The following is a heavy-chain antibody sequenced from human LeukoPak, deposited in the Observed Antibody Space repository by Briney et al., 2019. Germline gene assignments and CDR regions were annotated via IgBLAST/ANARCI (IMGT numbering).Heavy chain of an antibody. CDR2: ISAYNGNT. V-gene: IGHV1-18*01. Sequence: ASVTVSCKASGYTFTSYGISWVRQAPGQGLEWMGWISAYNGNTNYAQKLQGRATMTTDTSTSTAYMELRSLRSDDTAVYYCARASYCSSTSCYFTKYNWFDPWGQGTLVTVSS. D-gene: IGHD2-2*01. CDR3: ARASYCSSTSCYFTKYNWFDP. CDR1: GYTFTSYG. J-gene: IGHJ5*02.